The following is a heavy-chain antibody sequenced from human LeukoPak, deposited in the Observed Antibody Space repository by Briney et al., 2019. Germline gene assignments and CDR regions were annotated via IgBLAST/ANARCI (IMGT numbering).Heavy chain of an antibody. CDR3: ARVGEAYYFDY. J-gene: IGHJ4*02. V-gene: IGHV1-69*04. CDR2: IIPILGIA. Sequence: SVKVSCKASGGTFSSYAISWVRQAPGQGLEWMGRIIPILGIANYAQKFQGRVTITADKSTSTAYMELSSLRSEDTAVYYCARVGEAYYFDYWGQGTLVTVSS. D-gene: IGHD3-16*01. CDR1: GGTFSSYA.